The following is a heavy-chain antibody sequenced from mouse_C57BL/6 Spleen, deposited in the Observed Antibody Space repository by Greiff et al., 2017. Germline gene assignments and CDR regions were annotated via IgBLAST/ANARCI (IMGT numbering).Heavy chain of an antibody. V-gene: IGHV1-81*01. CDR3: ARWLPSMDY. Sequence: QVQLKESGAELARPGASVKLSCKASGYTFTSYGISWVKQRTGQGLEWIGEIYPRSGNTYYNEKFKGKATLTADKSSSTAYMELRSLTSEDSAVYFCARWLPSMDYWGQGTSVTVSS. D-gene: IGHD2-2*01. CDR1: GYTFTSYG. J-gene: IGHJ4*01. CDR2: IYPRSGNT.